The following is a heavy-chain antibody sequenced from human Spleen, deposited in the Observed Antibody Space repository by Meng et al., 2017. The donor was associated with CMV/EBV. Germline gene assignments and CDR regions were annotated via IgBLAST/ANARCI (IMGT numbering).Heavy chain of an antibody. V-gene: IGHV3-21*01. D-gene: IGHD3-16*01. CDR3: VRCAYAGAYFDY. J-gene: IGHJ4*02. CDR1: GFPFSAYS. CDR2: ITSTTNYI. Sequence: SCAASGFPFSAYSMNWVRQAPGKGLEWVASITSTTNYIYFSDSVRGRFTISRDNAKNTLYLHMNSLGAEDMAVYYCVRCAYAGAYFDYCAQGTLVTVSS.